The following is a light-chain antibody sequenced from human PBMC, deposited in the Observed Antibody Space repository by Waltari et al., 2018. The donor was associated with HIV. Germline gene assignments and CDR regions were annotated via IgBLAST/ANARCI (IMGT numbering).Light chain of an antibody. Sequence: QSALIQSASVSGSPGQPITISCTGTSANIRRYNLVSWYQLPPGKAPKVIICEVNKPPAGVSNLFSGSASGSAASLIISGLQAEDEADYYRCSYAGRSNVVFGGGTKLTVL. CDR1: SANIRRYNL. J-gene: IGLJ2*01. CDR3: CSYAGRSNVV. V-gene: IGLV2-23*02. CDR2: EVN.